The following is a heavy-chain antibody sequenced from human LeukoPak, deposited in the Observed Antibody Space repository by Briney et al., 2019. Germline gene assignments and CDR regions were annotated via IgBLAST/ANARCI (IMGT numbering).Heavy chain of an antibody. J-gene: IGHJ3*02. CDR2: IYLGDSDT. D-gene: IGHD2-2*01. CDR3: ASPGYCTSTTCLSRGFAFDI. Sequence: GESLKISCKGSGYSFTNYWIGWVRQMPGKGLEWMGIIYLGDSDTTYSPSFQGQVTISADKSISAAYLQWSSLKASDTAMYYCASPGYCTSTTCLSRGFAFDIWGQGTMVTVSS. CDR1: GYSFTNYW. V-gene: IGHV5-51*01.